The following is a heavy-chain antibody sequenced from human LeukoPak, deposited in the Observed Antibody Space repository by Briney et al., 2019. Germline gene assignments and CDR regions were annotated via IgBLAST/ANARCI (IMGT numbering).Heavy chain of an antibody. CDR2: ISGSGGST. CDR1: GFTFSSYA. J-gene: IGHJ4*02. V-gene: IGHV3-23*01. Sequence: PGGSLRLSCAASGFTFSSYAMSWVRQAPGKGLEWVSAISGSGGSTYYADSVKGRFTISRDNSKNTLYLQMNSLRAEDTAVYYCVKDRGGGAVAGNFDYWGQGTLVTVSS. CDR3: VKDRGGGAVAGNFDY. D-gene: IGHD6-19*01.